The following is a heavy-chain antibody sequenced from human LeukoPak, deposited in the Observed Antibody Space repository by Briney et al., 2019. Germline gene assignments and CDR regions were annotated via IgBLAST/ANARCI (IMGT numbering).Heavy chain of an antibody. V-gene: IGHV3-48*04. J-gene: IGHJ3*02. CDR1: GFTFSSYG. D-gene: IGHD1-7*01. CDR2: ISSSGSTI. CDR3: ARPRDRENYWRAFDI. Sequence: GGSLRLSCAASGFTFSSYGMNWVRQAPGKGLEWVSYISSSGSTIFYADSVKGRLTISRDNAKNSLHLQMNSLRADDTAVYYCARPRDRENYWRAFDIWGQGTMVTVSS.